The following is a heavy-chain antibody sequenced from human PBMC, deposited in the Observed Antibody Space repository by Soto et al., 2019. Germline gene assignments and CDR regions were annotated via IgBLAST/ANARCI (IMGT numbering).Heavy chain of an antibody. D-gene: IGHD6-13*01. CDR2: IYPGDSGT. V-gene: IGHV5-51*01. CDR3: ARLVAAAGNVKNYYYYYGMDV. CDR1: GYSFTSYW. Sequence: PGESLKISCKGSGYSFTSYWIGWVRQMPGKGLEWMGIIYPGDSGTRYSPSFQGQVTISADKSISTAYLQWSSLKASDTAMYYCARLVAAAGNVKNYYYYYGMDVWGQGTTVTVSS. J-gene: IGHJ6*02.